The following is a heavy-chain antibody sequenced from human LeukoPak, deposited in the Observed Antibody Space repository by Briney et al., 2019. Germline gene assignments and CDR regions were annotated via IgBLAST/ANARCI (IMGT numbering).Heavy chain of an antibody. CDR1: GGSISSGDYY. Sequence: SQTLSLTCTVSGGSISSGDYYWSWIRQPPGTGLEWIGYIYYSGSTYYNPSLKSRVTISVDTSKNQFSLKLSSVTAADTAVYYCASSNYDFWSRDAFDIWGQGTMVTVSS. J-gene: IGHJ3*02. CDR2: IYYSGST. D-gene: IGHD3-3*01. V-gene: IGHV4-30-4*08. CDR3: ASSNYDFWSRDAFDI.